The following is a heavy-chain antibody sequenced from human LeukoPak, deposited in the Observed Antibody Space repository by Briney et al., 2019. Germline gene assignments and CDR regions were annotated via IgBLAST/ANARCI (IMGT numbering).Heavy chain of an antibody. CDR2: VYYGGST. J-gene: IGHJ4*02. D-gene: IGHD3-22*01. Sequence: PSETLSLTCTVSGGSIISSTYYWGWIRQPPGKGLEWIGSVYYGGSTYYNPSLKSRVTISVETSKNQFSLKLTSVTAADTALYYCARSTYDSSGWRIDSWGQGTLVTVSS. CDR3: ARSTYDSSGWRIDS. CDR1: GGSIISSTYY. V-gene: IGHV4-39*01.